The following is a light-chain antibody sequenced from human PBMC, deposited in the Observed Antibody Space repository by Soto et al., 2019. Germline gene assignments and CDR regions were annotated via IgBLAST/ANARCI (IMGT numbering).Light chain of an antibody. CDR3: QQSYSTPWT. CDR2: GVS. V-gene: IGKV1-39*01. J-gene: IGKJ1*01. Sequence: DIQMTQSPSSLSASVGDRVTITCRASQSVRTYLNWYQQKPGKAPNLLIYGVSTLHSGVPSTFSGTGSGTDFTLTISSLQPEDFASYYCQQSYSTPWTFGPGTKVDIK. CDR1: QSVRTY.